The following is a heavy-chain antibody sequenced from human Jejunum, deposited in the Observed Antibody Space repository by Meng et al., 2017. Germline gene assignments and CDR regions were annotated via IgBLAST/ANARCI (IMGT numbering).Heavy chain of an antibody. CDR2: IRSRTDGGTT. J-gene: IGHJ3*02. CDR3: TDGRSI. V-gene: IGHV3-15*01. Sequence: GESLKISCAASGFAFSTAWMSWVRQAPGKGLEWGAHIRSRTDGGTTDYAALVKDRFIISRDDSKTTVYLQMNSLKSEDTAVYFCTDGRSIWGQGTMVTVSS. CDR1: GFAFSTAW. D-gene: IGHD4-23*01.